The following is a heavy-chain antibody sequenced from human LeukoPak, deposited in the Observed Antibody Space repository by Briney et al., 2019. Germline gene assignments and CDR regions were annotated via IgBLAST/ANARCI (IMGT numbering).Heavy chain of an antibody. J-gene: IGHJ4*02. V-gene: IGHV1-46*01. D-gene: IGHD3-22*01. CDR2: INPSGGST. CDR3: ARGRRHYDSSGYYLRQDY. CDR1: GYTFTSYY. Sequence: GASVKVSCKASGYTFTSYYMHWVRQAPGQGLEWMGIINPSGGSTSYAQKFQGRVTMTRDTSTSTFYMELSSLRSEDTAVYYCARGRRHYDSSGYYLRQDYWGQGTLVTVSS.